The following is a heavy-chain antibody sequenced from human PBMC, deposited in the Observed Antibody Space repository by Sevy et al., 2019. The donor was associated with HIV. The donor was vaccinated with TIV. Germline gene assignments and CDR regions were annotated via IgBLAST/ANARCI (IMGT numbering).Heavy chain of an antibody. V-gene: IGHV3-7*01. Sequence: GGSLRLSCAASGFTFSPYWMTWVRQAPGKGLEWVANIRPDGSDKYYVDSVKGRFTISRDNAKNSLYLQMNSLRADDTAMYCCARGVGLDCWGQGALVTVSS. CDR1: GFTFSPYW. CDR3: ARGVGLDC. D-gene: IGHD1-26*01. CDR2: IRPDGSDK. J-gene: IGHJ4*02.